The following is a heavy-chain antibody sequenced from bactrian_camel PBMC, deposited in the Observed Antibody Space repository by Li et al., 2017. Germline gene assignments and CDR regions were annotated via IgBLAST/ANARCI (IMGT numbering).Heavy chain of an antibody. V-gene: IGHV3S6*01. Sequence: VQLVESGGGSVQAGGSLRLSCAASGFTFSSYFMNWVREAPGKGLEWVSGINRDGSKTYYAGSVKGRFTISRDNTKNTLYLQMNSLKPEDTAMYFCASGGSWKLSYWGQGTQVTVS. CDR3: ASGGSWKLSY. CDR2: INRDGSKT. D-gene: IGHD2*01. CDR1: GFTFSSYF. J-gene: IGHJ4*01.